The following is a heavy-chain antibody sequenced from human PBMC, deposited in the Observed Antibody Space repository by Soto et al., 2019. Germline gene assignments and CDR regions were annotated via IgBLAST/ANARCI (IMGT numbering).Heavy chain of an antibody. CDR1: GGTFSNYP. J-gene: IGHJ2*01. D-gene: IGHD5-12*01. CDR3: ARGNHRWLQLWYFDL. Sequence: QVQLVQSGAEVKKPGSSVKVSCKASGGTFSNYPISWVRQAPGHGLEWMGGIIPIFGTVNYAQKFQGIVTITADESTSTAYMELSSLRSEDTAVYYCARGNHRWLQLWYFDLWGRGTLVTVSS. CDR2: IIPIFGTV. V-gene: IGHV1-69*12.